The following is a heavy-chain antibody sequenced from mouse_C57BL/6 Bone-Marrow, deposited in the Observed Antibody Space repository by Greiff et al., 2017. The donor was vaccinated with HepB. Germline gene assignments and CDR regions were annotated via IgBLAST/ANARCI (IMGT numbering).Heavy chain of an antibody. CDR3: ARSTMVYFDY. CDR2: INPYNGDT. J-gene: IGHJ2*01. V-gene: IGHV1-20*01. Sequence: EVKLVESGPELVKPGDSVKISCKASGYSFTGYFMNWVMQSHGKSLEWIGRINPYNGDTFYNQKFKGKATLTVDKSSSTAHMELRSLTSEDSAVYYCARSTMVYFDYWGQGTTLTVSS. CDR1: GYSFTGYF. D-gene: IGHD2-1*01.